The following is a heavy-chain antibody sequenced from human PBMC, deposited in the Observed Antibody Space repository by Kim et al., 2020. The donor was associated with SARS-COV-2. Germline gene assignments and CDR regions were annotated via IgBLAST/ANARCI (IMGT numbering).Heavy chain of an antibody. CDR3: ARARETDYDFWSGYWRAPAGMAFDI. D-gene: IGHD3-3*01. CDR2: MNPNSGNT. Sequence: ASVKVSCKASGYTFTSYDINWVRQATGQGLEWMGWMNPNSGNTGYAQKFQGRVTMTRNTSISTAYMELSSLRSEDTAVYYCARARETDYDFWSGYWRAPAGMAFDIWGQGTMVTVSS. J-gene: IGHJ3*02. V-gene: IGHV1-8*01. CDR1: GYTFTSYD.